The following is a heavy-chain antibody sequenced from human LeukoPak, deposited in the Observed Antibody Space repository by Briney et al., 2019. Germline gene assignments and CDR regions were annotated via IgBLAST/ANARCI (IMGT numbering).Heavy chain of an antibody. V-gene: IGHV7-4-1*02. CDR1: GYTFTSYA. Sequence: ASVKVSCKASGYTFTSYAMNWVRQAPGQGLEWMGWINTNTGNPTYAQGFTGRFVFSLDTSVSTAYLQISSLKAEDTAVYYCARGLTAMVRGVIGPFDYWGQGTLVTVSS. D-gene: IGHD3-10*01. CDR3: ARGLTAMVRGVIGPFDY. CDR2: INTNTGNP. J-gene: IGHJ4*02.